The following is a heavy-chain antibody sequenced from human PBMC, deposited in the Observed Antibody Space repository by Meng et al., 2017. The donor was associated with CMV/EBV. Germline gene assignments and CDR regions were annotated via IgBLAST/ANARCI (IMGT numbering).Heavy chain of an antibody. Sequence: GGSLRLSCATSGFSFNTSAMHWVRQAPGKGLEWVAIISSDGNNQHYADSVKGRFAISRDNSENTLYLQMKSLRAEDTAMYYCAKGAKDCGPFCYYTDFWGRGTLVTVSS. CDR1: GFSFNTSA. V-gene: IGHV3-33*06. D-gene: IGHD2-21*01. CDR3: AKGAKDCGPFCYYTDF. CDR2: ISSDGNNQ. J-gene: IGHJ4*02.